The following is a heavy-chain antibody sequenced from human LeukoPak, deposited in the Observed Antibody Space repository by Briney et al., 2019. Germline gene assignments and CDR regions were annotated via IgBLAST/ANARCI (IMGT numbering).Heavy chain of an antibody. CDR2: INPSGGST. D-gene: IGHD6-19*01. CDR3: ARDKVAGNPDY. CDR1: GYTFTSYG. V-gene: IGHV1-46*01. Sequence: ASVKVSCKASGYTFTSYGISWVRQAPGQGLEWMGIINPSGGSTSYAQKFQGRVTMTRDTSTTTVYMELSSLRSEDTAVYYCARDKVAGNPDYWGQGTLVTVSS. J-gene: IGHJ4*02.